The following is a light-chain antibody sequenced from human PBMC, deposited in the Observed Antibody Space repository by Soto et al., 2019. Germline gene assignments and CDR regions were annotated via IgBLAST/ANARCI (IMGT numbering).Light chain of an antibody. V-gene: IGKV3-15*01. CDR3: QQYNNWPRT. Sequence: EIVMTQSPATLSVSPGERATLSCRASQSVSSDLVWYQQKPGQAPRLLIYGASTRATAIPARYSGSGSGTEFNLTISSLQSEDFAVDDCQQYNNWPRTFGQGTKVEIK. CDR1: QSVSSD. CDR2: GAS. J-gene: IGKJ1*01.